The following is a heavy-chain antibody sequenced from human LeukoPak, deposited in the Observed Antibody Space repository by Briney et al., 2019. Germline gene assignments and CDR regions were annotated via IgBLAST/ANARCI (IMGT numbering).Heavy chain of an antibody. J-gene: IGHJ4*02. V-gene: IGHV1-8*02. Sequence: ASVKVSCKASGGTFSSYAISWVRQAPGQGLEWMGWMNPNSGNTGYAQKFQGRVTMTRNTSISTAYMELSSLRSEDTAVYYCARCSGGSCLSDYWGQGTLVTVSS. CDR1: GGTFSSYA. CDR3: ARCSGGSCLSDY. CDR2: MNPNSGNT. D-gene: IGHD2-15*01.